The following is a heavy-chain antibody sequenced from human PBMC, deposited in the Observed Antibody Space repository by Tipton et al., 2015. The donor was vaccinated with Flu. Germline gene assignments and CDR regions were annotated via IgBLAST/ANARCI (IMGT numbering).Heavy chain of an antibody. J-gene: IGHJ4*02. CDR3: AREYKVILGRVVPRGGHFDN. V-gene: IGHV1-8*01. Sequence: QLVQSGAEVREPGASVKVSCKASGYTFTNYDINWVRQATGQGLEWMGWMSPNTGNTGYAQKFQGRVTMTRDTSISTAFMELSSLRSEDTAVYYCAREYKVILGRVVPRGGHFDNWGQGTLVTVSS. CDR2: MSPNTGNT. CDR1: GYTFTNYD. D-gene: IGHD1-1*01.